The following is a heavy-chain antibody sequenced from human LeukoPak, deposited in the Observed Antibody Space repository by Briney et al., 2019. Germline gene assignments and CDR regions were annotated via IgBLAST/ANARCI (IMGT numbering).Heavy chain of an antibody. CDR3: ARVASGVGYNWFDP. CDR2: IYYSGST. CDR1: GGSISSGGYY. V-gene: IGHV4-31*02. J-gene: IGHJ5*02. Sequence: PSETLSLTCTVSGGSISSGGYYWRWIRQHPGKGLEWIGYIYYSGSTYYNPSLKSRVTISVDTSKNQFSLKLSSVTAADTAVYYCARVASGVGYNWFDPWGQGTLVTVSS. D-gene: IGHD2-15*01.